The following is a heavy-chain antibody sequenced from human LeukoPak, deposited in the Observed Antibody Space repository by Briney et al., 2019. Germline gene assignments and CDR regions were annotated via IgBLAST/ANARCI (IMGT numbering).Heavy chain of an antibody. J-gene: IGHJ5*02. CDR2: ISFDGSNK. CDR1: GFTFSSYG. D-gene: IGHD6-13*01. V-gene: IGHV3-30*18. CDR3: AKGYGLQLVNNWFDP. Sequence: PGGSLRLSCAASGFTFSSYGMHWVRQAPGKGLEWVAVISFDGSNKYYADSVKGRFTISRDNSKNTLYLQVNSLRIEDTAVYYCAKGYGLQLVNNWFDPWGQGTLVTVSS.